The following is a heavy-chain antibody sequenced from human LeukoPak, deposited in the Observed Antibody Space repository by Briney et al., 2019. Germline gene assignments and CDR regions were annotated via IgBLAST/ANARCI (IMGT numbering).Heavy chain of an antibody. CDR3: AKRPPSLAFDY. Sequence: GGPLRLSCAASGFTFSSYAMSWVRQAPGRGLEWVSAITGSCGSTYYADSVKGRFTISRDNSKNTLYLQMNSLTADDTAVYYCAKRPPSLAFDYWGQGTLVTVPS. CDR2: ITGSCGST. D-gene: IGHD2-2*01. J-gene: IGHJ4*02. CDR1: GFTFSSYA. V-gene: IGHV3-23*01.